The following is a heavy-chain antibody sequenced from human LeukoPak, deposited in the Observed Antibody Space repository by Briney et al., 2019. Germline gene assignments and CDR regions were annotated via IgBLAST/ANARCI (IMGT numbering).Heavy chain of an antibody. CDR2: ISCSGGST. Sequence: PGRSLRLSCAASGFTFDDYAMHWVRQAPGKGLEWVSAISCSGGSTYYADSVKGRFTISRDNSKNTLYLQMNSLRAEDTAVYYCAKDPTRMVTPHPTFDYWGQATMVTVSS. CDR1: GFTFDDYA. CDR3: AKDPTRMVTPHPTFDY. D-gene: IGHD2-21*02. V-gene: IGHV3-23*01. J-gene: IGHJ4*02.